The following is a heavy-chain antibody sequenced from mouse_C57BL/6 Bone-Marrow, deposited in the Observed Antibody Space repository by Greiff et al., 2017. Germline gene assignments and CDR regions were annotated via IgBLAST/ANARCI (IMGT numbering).Heavy chain of an antibody. CDR3: ARHKCYDYDWFAY. J-gene: IGHJ3*01. CDR2: INSDGGST. Sequence: EVQLVESGGGLVQPGESLKLSCESTEYEFTSHDMSWVRKTPEKRLELVAAINSDGGSTYYPDTMERRFIISRDNTEKTLYLQMSSLRSEDTALDYWARHKCYDYDWFAYWGQGTLVTVSA. V-gene: IGHV5-2*01. D-gene: IGHD2-4*01. CDR1: EYEFTSHD.